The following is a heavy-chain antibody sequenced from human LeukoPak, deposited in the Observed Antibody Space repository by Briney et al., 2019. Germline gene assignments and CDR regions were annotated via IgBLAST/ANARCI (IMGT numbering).Heavy chain of an antibody. CDR1: GGSISSGDYY. V-gene: IGHV4-39*07. J-gene: IGHJ4*02. CDR3: ARGDYDSSGYQGH. CDR2: INHSGST. D-gene: IGHD3-22*01. Sequence: SETLSLTCTVSGGSISSGDYYWSWIRQPPGKGLEWIGEINHSGSTNYNPSLKSRVTISVDTSKNQFSLKLSSVTAADTAVYYCARGDYDSSGYQGHWGQGTLVTVSS.